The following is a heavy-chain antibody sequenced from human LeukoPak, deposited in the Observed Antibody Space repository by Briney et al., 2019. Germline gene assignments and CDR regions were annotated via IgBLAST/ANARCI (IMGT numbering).Heavy chain of an antibody. CDR3: ARVNDSSGYYSNPLFDY. J-gene: IGHJ4*02. D-gene: IGHD3-22*01. V-gene: IGHV4-30-4*01. Sequence: SETLSLTCTVSGGSISSGDYYWSWIRQPPGKGLEWIGYIYYSGSTYYNPSLKSRVTISVDTSKNQFSLKLSSVTAADMAVYYCARVNDSSGYYSNPLFDYWGQGTLVTVSS. CDR1: GGSISSGDYY. CDR2: IYYSGST.